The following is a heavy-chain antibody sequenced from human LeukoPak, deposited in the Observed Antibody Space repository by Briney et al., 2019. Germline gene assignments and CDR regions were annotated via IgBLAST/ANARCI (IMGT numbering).Heavy chain of an antibody. CDR2: MNPNSGNT. CDR3: ARDLVYPLDYGGNSAGY. D-gene: IGHD4-23*01. Sequence: ASVKVSCKASGYTFTSYDINWVRQATGQGLEWMGWMNPNSGNTGYAQKFQGRVTMTRNTSISTAYMELSRLRSDDTAVYYCARDLVYPLDYGGNSAGYWGQGTLVTVSS. J-gene: IGHJ4*02. V-gene: IGHV1-8*01. CDR1: GYTFTSYD.